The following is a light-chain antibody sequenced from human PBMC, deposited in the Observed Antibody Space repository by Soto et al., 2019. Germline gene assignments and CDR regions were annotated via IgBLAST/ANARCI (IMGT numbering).Light chain of an antibody. Sequence: EIVMTQSPATLSVSPGERATLSCRASQSVNSNLAWYQQKPGQAPRILIYGASTRATAIPARFSGSGSGTEFTITISSLQSEDFAVYYCQQYNDWPRTFGGGTKVEIK. CDR1: QSVNSN. CDR3: QQYNDWPRT. V-gene: IGKV3-15*01. CDR2: GAS. J-gene: IGKJ4*01.